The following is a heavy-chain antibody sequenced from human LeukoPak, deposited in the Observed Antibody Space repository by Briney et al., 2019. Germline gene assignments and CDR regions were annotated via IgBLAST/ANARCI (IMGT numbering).Heavy chain of an antibody. J-gene: IGHJ4*02. D-gene: IGHD2-2*01. CDR3: ASPSHCSSTSCLEFDY. CDR1: GYTFTSYG. CDR2: ISAYNGNT. Sequence: ASVKVSCKASGYTFTSYGISWVRQAPGQGVEWMGWISAYNGNTNYAQKLQGRVTMTTDTSTSTAYMELRSLRSDDKAVYYCASPSHCSSTSCLEFDYWGQGTLVTVSS. V-gene: IGHV1-18*01.